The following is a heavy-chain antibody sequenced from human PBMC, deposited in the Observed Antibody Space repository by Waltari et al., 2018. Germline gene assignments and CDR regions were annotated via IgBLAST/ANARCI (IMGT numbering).Heavy chain of an antibody. V-gene: IGHV4-59*01. D-gene: IGHD3-22*01. CDR1: GGSISSYY. CDR2: IYYSGST. Sequence: QVQLQESGPGLVKPSETLSLTCTVSGGSISSYYWSWIRQPPGKGLEWLGYIYYSGSTNYNPSLKSRVTISVDTSKNQFSLKLSSVTAADTAVYYCARSGSGYTDYWGQGTLVTVSS. CDR3: ARSGSGYTDY. J-gene: IGHJ4*02.